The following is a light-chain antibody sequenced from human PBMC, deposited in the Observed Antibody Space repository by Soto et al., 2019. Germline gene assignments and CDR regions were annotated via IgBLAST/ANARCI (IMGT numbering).Light chain of an antibody. J-gene: IGKJ1*01. CDR2: SAS. CDR3: QQSASALWGT. Sequence: DIQMTQSPSSLSASVGDRVTITCRASQSISNHLTWYQQKPGKAPKVLIYSASSLVSGVPSRFSGSGSGTDFTLTISSLQPEDFATYYCQQSASALWGTCGQGTKVDIK. CDR1: QSISNH. V-gene: IGKV1-39*01.